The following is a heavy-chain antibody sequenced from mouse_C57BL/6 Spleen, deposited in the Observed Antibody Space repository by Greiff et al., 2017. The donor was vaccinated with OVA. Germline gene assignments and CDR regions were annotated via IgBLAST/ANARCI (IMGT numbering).Heavy chain of an antibody. Sequence: VQLQQSGPELVKPGASVKISCKASGYTFTDYYMNWVKQSHGKSLEWIGDINPNNGGTSYNQKFKGKATLTVDKSSSTAYMELRSLTSEDSAVYYCARGLTGTRRYFDVWGTGTTVTVSS. V-gene: IGHV1-26*01. CDR1: GYTFTDYY. CDR2: INPNNGGT. CDR3: ARGLTGTRRYFDV. J-gene: IGHJ1*03. D-gene: IGHD4-1*01.